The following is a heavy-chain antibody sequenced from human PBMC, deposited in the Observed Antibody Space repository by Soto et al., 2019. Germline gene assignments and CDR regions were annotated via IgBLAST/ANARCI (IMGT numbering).Heavy chain of an antibody. J-gene: IGHJ4*02. CDR2: IYYSGST. V-gene: IGHV4-30-4*01. CDR1: GGSISSGDYY. CDR3: ASQPGIAAAGRDYYFDY. Sequence: SETLSLTCTVSGGSISSGDYYWSWIRQPPGKGLERIGYIYYSGSTYYNPSLKSRVTISVDTSKNQFSLKLSSVTAADTAVYYCASQPGIAAAGRDYYFDYWGQGTLVTVSS. D-gene: IGHD6-13*01.